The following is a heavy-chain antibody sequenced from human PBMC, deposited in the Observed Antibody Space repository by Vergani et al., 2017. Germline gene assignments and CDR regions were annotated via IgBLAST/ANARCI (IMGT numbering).Heavy chain of an antibody. CDR1: GGSISSGGYY. Sequence: QVQLQESGPGLVKPSQTLSLTCTVSGGSISSGGYYWSWIRQHPGKGLEWIGYIYYSGSTYYNPSLKSRVTIQFDTSKNQFSLKLSSVTAADTAVYYCARGPGWASTVTTEGAGDYWGQGTLVTVSS. CDR2: IYYSGST. J-gene: IGHJ4*02. V-gene: IGHV4-31*03. D-gene: IGHD4-17*01. CDR3: ARGPGWASTVTTEGAGDY.